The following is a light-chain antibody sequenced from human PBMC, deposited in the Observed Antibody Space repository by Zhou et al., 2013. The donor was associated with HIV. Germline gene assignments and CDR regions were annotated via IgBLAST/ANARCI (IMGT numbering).Light chain of an antibody. J-gene: IGKJ1*01. CDR3: QQYNSYRWT. Sequence: DIQMTQSPSTLSSSVGDRVTITCRASQSISTWLAWYQQQPGKAPKLLISKASTLQSGVPSRFSGSGSGTEFTLTISSLQPDDFATYYCQQYNSYRWTFGQGTKVEIK. V-gene: IGKV1-5*03. CDR2: KAS. CDR1: QSISTW.